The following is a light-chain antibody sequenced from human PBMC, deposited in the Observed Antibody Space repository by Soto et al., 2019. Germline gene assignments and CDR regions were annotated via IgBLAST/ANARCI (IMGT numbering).Light chain of an antibody. V-gene: IGKV3-15*01. Sequence: EIVMTQSPGTLSVSPGERATLSCRTSQSVNSNLAWYQQKPGQAPRLLIDGASTRATGIPARFSGSGSGTEFTLTISSLQSEDFAVYYCQEYDKWPLYTFGQGIKVEIK. CDR2: GAS. J-gene: IGKJ2*01. CDR3: QEYDKWPLYT. CDR1: QSVNSN.